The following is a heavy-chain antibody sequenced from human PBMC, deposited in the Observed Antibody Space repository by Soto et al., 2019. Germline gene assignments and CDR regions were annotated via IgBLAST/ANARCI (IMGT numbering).Heavy chain of an antibody. V-gene: IGHV3-33*01. CDR1: GFTFSSYG. Sequence: GGSLRLSCAASGFTFSSYGMHWVRQAPGKGLEWVAVIWYDGSNKYYADSVKGRFTISRDNSKNTLYLQMNSLRAEDTAVYYCARRTLQMGDAFDIWGQGTMVTVSS. CDR2: IWYDGSNK. J-gene: IGHJ3*02. CDR3: ARRTLQMGDAFDI. D-gene: IGHD2-21*01.